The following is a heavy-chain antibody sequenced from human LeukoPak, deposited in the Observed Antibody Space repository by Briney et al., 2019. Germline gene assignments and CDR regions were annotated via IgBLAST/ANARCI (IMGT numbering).Heavy chain of an antibody. D-gene: IGHD1-1*01. CDR2: ITTSSSYI. CDR1: GFTFSSYS. J-gene: IGHJ3*02. V-gene: IGHV3-21*01. Sequence: PGGSLRLSCAASGFTFSSYSMNWVRQAPGKGLEWVSSITTSSSYIYYADSVKGRFTISRDNAKNSLFLQMNSLRAEDTAVYFCARGWYTDAFDIWGQGTMVTVSS. CDR3: ARGWYTDAFDI.